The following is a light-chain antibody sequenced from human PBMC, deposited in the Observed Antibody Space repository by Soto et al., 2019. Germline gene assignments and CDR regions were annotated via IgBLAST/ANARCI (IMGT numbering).Light chain of an antibody. Sequence: EIVLTQSPGTLSLSPGERATLSCRASQSVSSSYLACYQQKPGHAPRLLIYAASSRATGIPDRFSGSGSGTDFTLTISRLEPEDFAVYYCQQYGSSPLTFGGGTKVEIK. V-gene: IGKV3-20*01. CDR2: AAS. CDR3: QQYGSSPLT. J-gene: IGKJ4*01. CDR1: QSVSSSY.